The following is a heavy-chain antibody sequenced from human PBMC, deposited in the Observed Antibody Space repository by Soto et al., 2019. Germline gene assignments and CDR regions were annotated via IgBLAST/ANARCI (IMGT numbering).Heavy chain of an antibody. CDR2: IVPMFGTS. V-gene: IGHV1-69*06. CDR1: GGTSTRYA. D-gene: IGHD3-3*01. CDR3: NRGSEYDFWSGYL. J-gene: IGHJ4*02. Sequence: QERLVQSGAEVRKPGSSVKVSCKVTGGTSTRYAINWVRQAPGQGLEWMGGIVPMFGTSKNQQNFKGRVTITADTSTNIAYMELRSLRSEDTAVYYCNRGSEYDFWSGYLWGQGTLVSVSS.